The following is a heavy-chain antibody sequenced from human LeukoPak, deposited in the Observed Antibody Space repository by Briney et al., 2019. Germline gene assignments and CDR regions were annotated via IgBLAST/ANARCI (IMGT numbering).Heavy chain of an antibody. J-gene: IGHJ4*02. V-gene: IGHV1-69*05. D-gene: IGHD1-7*01. CDR3: ARGGNYRYYFDY. CDR2: IIPIFSTA. Sequence: SVKVSCKASGGTFSSYAISWVRQAPGQGLEWMGGIIPIFSTANYAQKFQGRVTITTDESTSTAYMELSSLRSEDTAVYYCARGGNYRYYFDYWGQGTLVTVSS. CDR1: GGTFSSYA.